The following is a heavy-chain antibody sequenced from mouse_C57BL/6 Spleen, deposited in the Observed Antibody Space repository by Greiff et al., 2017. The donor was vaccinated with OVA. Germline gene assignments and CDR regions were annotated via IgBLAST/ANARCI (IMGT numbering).Heavy chain of an antibody. J-gene: IGHJ1*03. CDR1: GFTFSSYA. Sequence: DVKLVESGGGLVKPGGSLKLSCAASGFTFSSYAMSWVRQTPEKRLEWVATISDGGSYTYYPDNVKGRFTISRDNAKNNLYLQMSHLKSEDTAMYYCARERSDYYGSTPLYWYFDVWGTGTTVTVSS. CDR2: ISDGGSYT. D-gene: IGHD1-1*01. V-gene: IGHV5-4*01. CDR3: ARERSDYYGSTPLYWYFDV.